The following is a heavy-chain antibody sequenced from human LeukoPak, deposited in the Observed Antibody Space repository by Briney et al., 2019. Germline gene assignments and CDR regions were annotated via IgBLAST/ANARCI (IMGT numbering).Heavy chain of an antibody. CDR2: INHSGST. CDR1: GGSFSNYH. CDR3: ASVRD. V-gene: IGHV4-34*01. D-gene: IGHD3-16*01. J-gene: IGHJ4*02. Sequence: PSETLSLTCAVYGGSFSNYHWSRIRQPPGKGLEWIGEINHSGSTNYNPSLKSRVTISVDTSKNQFSLKLSSVTAADTAVYYCASVRDWGQGTLVTVSS.